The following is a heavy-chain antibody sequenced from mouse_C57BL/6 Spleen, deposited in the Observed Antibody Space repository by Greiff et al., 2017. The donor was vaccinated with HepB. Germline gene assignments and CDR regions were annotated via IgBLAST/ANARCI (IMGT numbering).Heavy chain of an antibody. Sequence: VQLQQSGPELVKPGASVKISCKASGYAFSSSWMNWVKQRPGKGLEWIGRIYPGDGDTNYNGKFKGKATLTADKSSSTAYMQLSSLTSEDSAVYFCATHYGSSYFDVWGTGTTVTVSS. J-gene: IGHJ1*03. CDR1: GYAFSSSW. D-gene: IGHD1-1*01. CDR3: ATHYGSSYFDV. V-gene: IGHV1-82*01. CDR2: IYPGDGDT.